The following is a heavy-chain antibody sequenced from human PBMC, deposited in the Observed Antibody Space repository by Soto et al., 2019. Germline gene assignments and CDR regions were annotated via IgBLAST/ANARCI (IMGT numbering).Heavy chain of an antibody. Sequence: QVQLQESGPRLVKPSQTLSLTCTVSGGSISSGGYYWSWIRQHPGKGLGWIGYIYYSGSTYYNPSLKSRVTISVDTSKNQFSLKLSSVTAADTAVYYCARDLRFRGFYGMDVWGQGTTVTVSS. D-gene: IGHD3-10*01. CDR1: GGSISSGGYY. V-gene: IGHV4-31*03. J-gene: IGHJ6*02. CDR3: ARDLRFRGFYGMDV. CDR2: IYYSGST.